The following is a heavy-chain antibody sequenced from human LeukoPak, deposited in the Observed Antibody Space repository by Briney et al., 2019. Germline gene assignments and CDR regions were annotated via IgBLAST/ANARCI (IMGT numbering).Heavy chain of an antibody. J-gene: IGHJ5*02. CDR2: IYYSGST. V-gene: IGHV4-39*07. Sequence: PSETLSLTCTVSGGSISSSSYCWGWIRQPPGKGLEWIGSIYYSGSTYYNPSLKSRVTISVDTSKNQFSLKLSSVTAADTAVYYCASSSAAWSARFDPWGQGTLVTVSS. CDR3: ASSSAAWSARFDP. CDR1: GGSISSSSYC. D-gene: IGHD6-13*01.